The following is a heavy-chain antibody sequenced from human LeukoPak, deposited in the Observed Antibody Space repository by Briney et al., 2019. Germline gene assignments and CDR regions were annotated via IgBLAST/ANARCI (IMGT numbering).Heavy chain of an antibody. J-gene: IGHJ4*02. CDR2: INPNSGGT. Sequence: GASVKVSCKASGYTFTGYYMHWVRQAPGQRLEWMGWINPNSGGTNYAQKFQGRVTMTRDTSISTAYMELSRLRSDDTAVYYCARVRYCSGGSCYAFDYWGQGTLVTVSS. D-gene: IGHD2-15*01. V-gene: IGHV1-2*02. CDR3: ARVRYCSGGSCYAFDY. CDR1: GYTFTGYY.